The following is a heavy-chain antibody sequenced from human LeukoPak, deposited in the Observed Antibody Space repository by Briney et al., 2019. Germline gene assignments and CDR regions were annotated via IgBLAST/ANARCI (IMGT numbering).Heavy chain of an antibody. V-gene: IGHV3-7*01. CDR3: ARGVYGSGSYENWYLDL. D-gene: IGHD3-10*01. Sequence: GGSLRLSCEASGFTFSSFWMGWVRQAPGKGLEWVANIHPDGSDTSYVDSVKGRFTISRDNAKDSLYLQMNSMRVEDTAVYYCARGVYGSGSYENWYLDLWGRGTVVTVSS. J-gene: IGHJ2*01. CDR1: GFTFSSFW. CDR2: IHPDGSDT.